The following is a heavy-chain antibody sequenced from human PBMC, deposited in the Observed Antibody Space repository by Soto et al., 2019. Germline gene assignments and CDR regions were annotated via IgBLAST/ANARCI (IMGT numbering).Heavy chain of an antibody. V-gene: IGHV3-23*01. CDR3: AQVGRFYVPRSPFDS. J-gene: IGHJ4*02. D-gene: IGHD1-26*01. Sequence: EVQVLESGGGLVQPGGSLRLSCSASGFTFIKYAMNWVRQAPGKGLAWVSGISGSGGFTYYTDSVKGRFTISRDNSKNTLLLQMNSLLDEDTAIYYCAQVGRFYVPRSPFDSCGRGTVVT. CDR1: GFTFIKYA. CDR2: ISGSGGFT.